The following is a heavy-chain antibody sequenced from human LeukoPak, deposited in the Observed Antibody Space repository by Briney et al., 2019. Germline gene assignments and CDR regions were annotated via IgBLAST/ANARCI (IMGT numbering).Heavy chain of an antibody. CDR3: ARVGVATTRTDY. V-gene: IGHV4-30-4*01. J-gene: IGHJ4*02. CDR2: IYYSGST. Sequence: SETLSLTCTVSGGSISSYYWSWIRQPPGKGLEWIGYIYYSGSTYYNPSLKSRVTISVDTSKNQFSLKLSSVTAADTAVYYCARVGVATTRTDYWGQGTLVTVSS. D-gene: IGHD5-12*01. CDR1: GGSISSYY.